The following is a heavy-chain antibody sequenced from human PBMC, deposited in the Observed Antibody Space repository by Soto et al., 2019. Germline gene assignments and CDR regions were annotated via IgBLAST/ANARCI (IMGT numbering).Heavy chain of an antibody. CDR1: GDSVSSNSAA. Sequence: SQTLSLTCAISGDSVSSNSAAWNWIRQSPSRGLEWLGRTYYRSKWYNDYAVSVKSRITINPDTSKNQFSLQLNSVTPEDTAVYYCARGPNWNYDYYYYYMYVWGKGTTVTVS. J-gene: IGHJ6*03. D-gene: IGHD1-7*01. CDR2: TYYRSKWYN. V-gene: IGHV6-1*01. CDR3: ARGPNWNYDYYYYYMYV.